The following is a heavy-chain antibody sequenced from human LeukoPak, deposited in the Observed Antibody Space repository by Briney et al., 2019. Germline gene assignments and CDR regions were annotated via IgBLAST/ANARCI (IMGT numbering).Heavy chain of an antibody. J-gene: IGHJ4*02. D-gene: IGHD3-16*01. CDR1: GYTFTSYY. CDR2: INASGGST. CDR3: ARAGGIYFDY. V-gene: IGHV1-46*01. Sequence: ASVKVSCKASGYTFTSYYIHWVRQAPGLGLEWMGIINASGGSTTYAQKFQGRVTMTRDTSTRTVYMELSSLRSEDTAVYYCARAGGIYFDYWGQGTLVTVSS.